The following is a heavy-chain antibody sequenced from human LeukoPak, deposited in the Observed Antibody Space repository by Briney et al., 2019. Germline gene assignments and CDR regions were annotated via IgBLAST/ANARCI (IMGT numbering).Heavy chain of an antibody. Sequence: EASVKVSCKASGGTFSSYAISRVRQAPGQGLEWMGGIIPIFGTANYAQKFQGRVTITADESTSTAYMELSSLRSEDTAVYYCASHYYDSSGYYYGFDYWGQGTLVTVSS. CDR1: GGTFSSYA. D-gene: IGHD3-22*01. V-gene: IGHV1-69*01. CDR2: IIPIFGTA. CDR3: ASHYYDSSGYYYGFDY. J-gene: IGHJ4*02.